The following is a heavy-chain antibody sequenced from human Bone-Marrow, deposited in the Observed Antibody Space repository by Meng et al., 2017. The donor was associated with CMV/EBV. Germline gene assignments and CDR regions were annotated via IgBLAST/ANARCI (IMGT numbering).Heavy chain of an antibody. CDR3: AKSHYDYVWGSYRKAEPPDY. CDR1: SDG. D-gene: IGHD3-16*02. J-gene: IGHJ4*02. CDR2: ISYDGSNK. Sequence: SDGMHWVRKAPGKGLEWVAVISYDGSNKYYADSVKGRFTISRDNSKNTLYLQMNSLRAEDTAVYYCAKSHYDYVWGSYRKAEPPDYWGQGTLVTVSS. V-gene: IGHV3-30*18.